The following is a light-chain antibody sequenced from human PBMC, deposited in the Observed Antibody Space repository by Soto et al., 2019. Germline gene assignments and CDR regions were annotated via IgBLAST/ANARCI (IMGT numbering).Light chain of an antibody. CDR3: QQYNNWPPYT. J-gene: IGKJ2*01. Sequence: EVVMTQSPATLSVSPGEGATLSCRASQSVNTHLAWYQHKPGQAPRLLIYAASTRATGIPARFSGSGSATEFTLTISSLQSEDFAIYYCQQYNNWPPYTFGQGTKLEIK. CDR1: QSVNTH. CDR2: AAS. V-gene: IGKV3-15*01.